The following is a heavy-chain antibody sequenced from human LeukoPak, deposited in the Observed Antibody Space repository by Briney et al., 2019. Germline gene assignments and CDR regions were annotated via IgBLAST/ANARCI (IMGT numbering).Heavy chain of an antibody. J-gene: IGHJ4*02. D-gene: IGHD1-26*01. CDR2: ISGHNGNT. Sequence: ASVKVSCKASGYTFNSHDFTWVRQAPGQGLEWVGWISGHNGNTNYAQKLQGRVTMTTDTFTSTAYMELRSLRSGDTAVYYCVRGGSHSGYDYWGQGTLVTVSS. V-gene: IGHV1-18*01. CDR1: GYTFNSHD. CDR3: VRGGSHSGYDY.